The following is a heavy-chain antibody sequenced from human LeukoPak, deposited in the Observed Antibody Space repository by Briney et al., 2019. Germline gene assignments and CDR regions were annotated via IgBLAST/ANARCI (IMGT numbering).Heavy chain of an antibody. V-gene: IGHV3-7*01. D-gene: IGHD3-16*01. J-gene: IGHJ4*02. CDR2: IKQEGSEK. Sequence: TGGSLRLSCAASGFTFSSLWMSGVRHAPGKGLECVANIKQEGSEKYYVDSVKGRFTISRDNAKSSLYLQMNSLRAEDTAVYYCARGGISRPPIDYWGQGTLVTVSS. CDR1: GFTFSSLW. CDR3: ARGGISRPPIDY.